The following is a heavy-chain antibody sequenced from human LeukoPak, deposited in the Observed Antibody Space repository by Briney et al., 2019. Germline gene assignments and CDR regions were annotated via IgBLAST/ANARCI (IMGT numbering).Heavy chain of an antibody. D-gene: IGHD1-14*01. CDR2: IWYDGSNK. V-gene: IGHV3-33*06. CDR3: AKVSGGGLYYDGMDV. Sequence: GGSLRLSCAASGFTFSSYGMHWVRQAPGKGLEWVAVIWYDGSNKYYADSVKGRFTISRDNSKNTLCLQMNSLRAEDTAVYYCAKVSGGGLYYDGMDVWGQGTTVTVSS. CDR1: GFTFSSYG. J-gene: IGHJ6*02.